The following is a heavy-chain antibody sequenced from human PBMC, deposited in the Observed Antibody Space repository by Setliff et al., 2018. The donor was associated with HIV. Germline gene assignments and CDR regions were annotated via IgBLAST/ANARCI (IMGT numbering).Heavy chain of an antibody. V-gene: IGHV1-46*01. CDR1: GYTFTSYP. J-gene: IGHJ4*01. CDR2: INTSGGSA. D-gene: IGHD6-19*01. CDR3: ARNQGDASGWYAGDY. Sequence: GVSVKVSCKASGYTFTSYPMHWVRQAPGQGLEWMGVINTSGGSAGYAEKFRGRVTMTRDTSTSTVYMDLRNLRSEDTAVYYCARNQGDASGWYAGDYWGHGTLVTVS.